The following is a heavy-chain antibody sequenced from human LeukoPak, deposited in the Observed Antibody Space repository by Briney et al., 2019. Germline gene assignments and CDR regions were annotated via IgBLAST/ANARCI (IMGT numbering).Heavy chain of an antibody. J-gene: IGHJ4*02. Sequence: RGSLRLSCAASGFTFSTYTMNWVRQAPGKGLEWVSSFTSSSIYIYYADSVKGRFTISRDNAKNSLSLQMNSLRAEDTAVYYCARALSGGDCFDCWGQGTLVTVSS. CDR3: ARALSGGDCFDC. D-gene: IGHD4-23*01. CDR1: GFTFSTYT. CDR2: FTSSSIYI. V-gene: IGHV3-21*01.